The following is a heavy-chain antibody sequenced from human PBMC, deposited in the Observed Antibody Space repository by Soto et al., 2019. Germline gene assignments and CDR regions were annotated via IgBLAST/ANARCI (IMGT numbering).Heavy chain of an antibody. D-gene: IGHD3-10*02. CDR3: ASGVLRYAFDI. CDR1: GFTVSSNY. J-gene: IGHJ3*02. V-gene: IGHV3-66*01. Sequence: GGSLRLSCAASGFTVSSNYMSWVRQAPGKGLEWVSVIYSGGSTYYADSVKGRFTISRDNSKNTLYLQMNSLRAEDTAVYYCASGVLRYAFDIWGQGTMVTVSS. CDR2: IYSGGST.